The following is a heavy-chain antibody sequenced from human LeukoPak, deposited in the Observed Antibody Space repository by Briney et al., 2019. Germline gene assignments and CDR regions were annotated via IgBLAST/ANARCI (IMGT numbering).Heavy chain of an antibody. CDR2: IYHSGST. D-gene: IGHD3-10*01. V-gene: IGHV4-59*01. J-gene: IGHJ4*02. CDR1: GGSISSYY. CDR3: ERTSAGGLAGYYFDF. Sequence: SETLSLTCTVAGGSISSYYWSWIRQPPGKGLEWIGYIYHSGSTNYNPSLKSRVTISVDTSKNQFSLKLNSVTAADTAVYYCERTSAGGLAGYYFDFWGQGTLVTVSS.